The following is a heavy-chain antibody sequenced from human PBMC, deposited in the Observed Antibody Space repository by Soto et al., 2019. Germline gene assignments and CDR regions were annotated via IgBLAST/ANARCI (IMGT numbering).Heavy chain of an antibody. CDR1: GFTFSGSA. V-gene: IGHV3-73*01. J-gene: IGHJ6*02. CDR2: IRSKANSYAT. CDR3: TTSDYGDYYYYGMDV. Sequence: VGSLRLSCAASGFTFSGSAMHWVRQASGKGLEWVGRIRSKANSYATAYAASVKGRFTISRDDSKNTAYLQMNSLKTEDTAVYYCTTSDYGDYYYYGMDVWGQGTTVTVSS. D-gene: IGHD4-17*01.